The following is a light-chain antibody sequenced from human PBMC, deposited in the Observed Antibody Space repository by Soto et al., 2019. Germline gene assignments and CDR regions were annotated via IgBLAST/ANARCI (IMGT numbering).Light chain of an antibody. V-gene: IGKV3D-20*02. Sequence: EIVLTPSPGILSLSPGERATLSCRASQSVSNDFLAWYQQKPGQAPRLLIYGASSRATGIPDRFSGSGSGTDFTLTISSLELEDFAVYYCQQRSYWPPWTFGQGTKVDIK. J-gene: IGKJ1*01. CDR2: GAS. CDR3: QQRSYWPPWT. CDR1: QSVSNDF.